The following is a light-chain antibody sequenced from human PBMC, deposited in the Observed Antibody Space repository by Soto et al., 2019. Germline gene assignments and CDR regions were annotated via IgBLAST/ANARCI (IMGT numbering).Light chain of an antibody. V-gene: IGKV3-20*01. CDR3: QHFRA. Sequence: EIMLKQSPVTVSLSPVGIATLSCRASQSVSSSYLAWYQQKPGQAPRLLIYGASSRATGIPDRFSGSGSGTDFTLTISRLEPEDFAVYYCQHFRAFGQGTRLEI. CDR1: QSVSSSY. CDR2: GAS. J-gene: IGKJ5*01.